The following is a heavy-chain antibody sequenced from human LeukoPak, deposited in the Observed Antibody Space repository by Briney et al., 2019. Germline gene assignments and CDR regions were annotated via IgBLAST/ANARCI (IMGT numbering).Heavy chain of an antibody. CDR3: AKAPVTTCSGAYCYPFDY. Sequence: GGSLRLSCAASGFTFSSYAMSWVRQAPGKGLEWVSTLSGGGVTTSYADSVKGRFTISRDNSKNTLYLQMSSLRAEDTAVYYCAKAPVTTCSGAYCYPFDYWGQGTLVTVSS. CDR2: LSGGGVTT. CDR1: GFTFSSYA. D-gene: IGHD2-21*01. J-gene: IGHJ4*02. V-gene: IGHV3-23*01.